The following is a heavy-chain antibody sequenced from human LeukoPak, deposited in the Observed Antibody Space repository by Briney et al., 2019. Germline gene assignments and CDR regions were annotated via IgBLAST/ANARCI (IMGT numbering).Heavy chain of an antibody. J-gene: IGHJ4*02. CDR3: ARGLFRGYCSGGSCYSAAYYFDY. CDR2: MNPNSGNT. D-gene: IGHD2-15*01. V-gene: IGHV1-8*03. CDR1: GYTFTSYD. Sequence: ASVKVSCKASGYTFTSYDINWVRQATGQGLEWMGWMNPNSGNTGYAQKFQGRVTITRNTSISTAYMELSSLRSEDTAVYYCARGLFRGYCSGGSCYSAAYYFDYWGQGTLVTVSS.